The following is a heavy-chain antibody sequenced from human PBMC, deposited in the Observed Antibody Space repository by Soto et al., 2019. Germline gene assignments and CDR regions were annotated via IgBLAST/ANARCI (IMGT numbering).Heavy chain of an antibody. D-gene: IGHD1-7*01. CDR3: ARESGENWSYEAY. J-gene: IGHJ4*02. CDR1: GGSISSGGYY. V-gene: IGHV4-31*03. CDR2: IYYSGST. Sequence: SETLSLTCTVSGGSISSGGYYWSWIRQHPGKGLEWIGYIYYSGSTYYNPSSFETRVTVSVDMSTNQFFLELRSVTAADTAVYYCARESGENWSYEAYWGQGTQVTVSS.